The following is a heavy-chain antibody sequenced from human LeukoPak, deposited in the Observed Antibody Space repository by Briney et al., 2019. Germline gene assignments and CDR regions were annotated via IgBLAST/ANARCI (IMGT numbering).Heavy chain of an antibody. CDR2: IGGYNGDT. CDR1: ASTFTINS. V-gene: IGHV1-18*01. CDR3: ARDISGGEDY. Sequence: ASVTVSCTASASTFTINSITWLRHAPGQGLEWMVWIGGYNGDTLYPQKFQGRVTVTTDTSSSTAYMELRSLRSDDTAVYYCARDISGGEDYWGQGTLVSVSS. J-gene: IGHJ4*02. D-gene: IGHD3-16*01.